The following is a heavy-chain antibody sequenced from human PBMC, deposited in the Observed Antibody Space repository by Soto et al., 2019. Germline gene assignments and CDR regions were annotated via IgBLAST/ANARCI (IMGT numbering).Heavy chain of an antibody. D-gene: IGHD5-18*01. CDR3: ASRGYTSGHFDY. Sequence: SETLSLTCTVSGGPFSRGGFYWSWIRPHPGKGLECIGYIFYTGSTYYNPTLKSRVTMSVDTSKRQFSLKLSSVTAADTAVYYCASRGYTSGHFDYWGQGTLVTVSS. CDR2: IFYTGST. V-gene: IGHV4-31*03. J-gene: IGHJ4*02. CDR1: GGPFSRGGFY.